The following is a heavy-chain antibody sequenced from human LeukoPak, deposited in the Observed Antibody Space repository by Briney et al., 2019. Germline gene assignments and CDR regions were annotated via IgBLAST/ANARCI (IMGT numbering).Heavy chain of an antibody. J-gene: IGHJ4*02. CDR2: INHSGST. CDR3: ASGGYSYGFDY. V-gene: IGHV4-34*01. Sequence: SETLSLTCAVYGGPFSGYYWSWIRQPPGKGLEWIGEINHSGSTNYNPSLKSRVTISVDTSKNQFSLKLSSVTAADTAMYYCASGGYSYGFDYWGQGPLVPVSS. CDR1: GGPFSGYY. D-gene: IGHD5-18*01.